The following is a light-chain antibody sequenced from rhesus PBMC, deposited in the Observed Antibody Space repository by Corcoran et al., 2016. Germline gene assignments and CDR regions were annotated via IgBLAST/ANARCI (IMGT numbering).Light chain of an antibody. CDR3: QHGYGTPLT. CDR1: ENANND. CDR2: KAS. V-gene: IGKV1-74*01. J-gene: IGKJ4*01. Sequence: DIQMTQSPSSLSASVGDRVTITCRASENANNDLNWYQQKPGKAPKLLIYKASTLQSGVPSRFSGSGSGTDYTFTISSLQPEDGATYYCQHGYGTPLTFGGGTKVELK.